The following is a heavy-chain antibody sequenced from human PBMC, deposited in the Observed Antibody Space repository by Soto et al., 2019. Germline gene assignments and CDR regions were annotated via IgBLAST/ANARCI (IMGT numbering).Heavy chain of an antibody. J-gene: IGHJ6*02. Sequence: SETLSLTCTVSGAAISIYYWSWIRQPPGKGLEWIGYIDYSGSTNYNPSLKSRVTISVDTSKNQFSLKLSSVTAADTAVYYCARDIMGTNYYYYGMDVWGQGTTVTVS. CDR3: ARDIMGTNYYYYGMDV. D-gene: IGHD2-8*01. CDR1: GAAISIYY. V-gene: IGHV4-59*01. CDR2: IDYSGST.